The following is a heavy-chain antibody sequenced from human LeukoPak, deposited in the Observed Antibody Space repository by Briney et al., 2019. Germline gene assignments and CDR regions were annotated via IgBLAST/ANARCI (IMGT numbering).Heavy chain of an antibody. J-gene: IGHJ4*02. Sequence: RGSLRLSCAASGFTFSSYAISWVRQAPGEGLEWVSAISGSGGRTYYADSVKGRFTISRDNSKNTLYLQMNSLRAEDTAVYYCAKAGWLQLQYDFDYWGQGTLVTVSS. CDR3: AKAGWLQLQYDFDY. CDR1: GFTFSSYA. V-gene: IGHV3-23*01. CDR2: ISGSGGRT. D-gene: IGHD5-24*01.